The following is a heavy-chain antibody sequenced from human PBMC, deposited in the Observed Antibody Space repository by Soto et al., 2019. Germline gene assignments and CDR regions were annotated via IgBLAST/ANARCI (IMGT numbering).Heavy chain of an antibody. CDR1: GCSFISYW. CDR3: ARHRRVSSGYDWGYYYGMDV. CDR2: IDPSDSYT. J-gene: IGHJ6*02. V-gene: IGHV5-10-1*01. D-gene: IGHD5-12*01. Sequence: PGESLKISCKGSGCSFISYWISWVRQMPGKGLEWMGRIDPSDSYTNYSPSFQGHVTISADKSISPAYLQWSSLNASDTAMYYCARHRRVSSGYDWGYYYGMDVWGQGTTVTVSS.